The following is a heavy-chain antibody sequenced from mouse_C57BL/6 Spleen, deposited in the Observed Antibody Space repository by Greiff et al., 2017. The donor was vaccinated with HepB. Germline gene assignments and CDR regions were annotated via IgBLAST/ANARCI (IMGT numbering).Heavy chain of an antibody. CDR2: ISSGSSTI. J-gene: IGHJ2*01. Sequence: EVMLVESGGGLVKPGGSLKLSCAASGFTFSDYGMHWVRQAPEKGLEWVAYISSGSSTIYYADTVKGRFTISRDNAKNTLFLQMTSLRSEDTAMYYCAMHYYDLAFDYWGQGTTLTVSS. CDR3: AMHYYDLAFDY. D-gene: IGHD2-4*01. V-gene: IGHV5-17*01. CDR1: GFTFSDYG.